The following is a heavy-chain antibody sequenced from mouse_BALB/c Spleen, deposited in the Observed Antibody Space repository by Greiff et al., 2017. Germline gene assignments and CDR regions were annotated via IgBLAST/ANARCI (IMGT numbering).Heavy chain of an antibody. D-gene: IGHD2-14*01. CDR1: GFTFSDYY. Sequence: EVKLVESGGGLVKPGGSLKLSCAASGFTFSDYYMYWVRQTPEKRLEWVATISDGGSYTYYPDSVKGRFTISRDNAKNNLYLQMSSLKSEDTAMYYCAREKHRRYDPGYYAMDYWGQGTSVTVSS. CDR2: ISDGGSYT. CDR3: AREKHRRYDPGYYAMDY. J-gene: IGHJ4*01. V-gene: IGHV5-4*02.